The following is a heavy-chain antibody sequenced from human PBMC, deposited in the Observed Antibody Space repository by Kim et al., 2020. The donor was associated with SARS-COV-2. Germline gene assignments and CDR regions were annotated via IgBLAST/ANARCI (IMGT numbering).Heavy chain of an antibody. Sequence: ASVKVSCKASGYTFTSYAMNWVRQAPGQGLEWMGWINTNTGNPTYAQGFTGRFVFSLDTSVSTAYLQISSLKAEDTAVYYCARVILRDDFDWLPHYYYYYGMDVWGQGTTVTVSS. CDR3: ARVILRDDFDWLPHYYYYYGMDV. CDR1: GYTFTSYA. V-gene: IGHV7-4-1*02. J-gene: IGHJ6*02. CDR2: INTNTGNP. D-gene: IGHD3-9*01.